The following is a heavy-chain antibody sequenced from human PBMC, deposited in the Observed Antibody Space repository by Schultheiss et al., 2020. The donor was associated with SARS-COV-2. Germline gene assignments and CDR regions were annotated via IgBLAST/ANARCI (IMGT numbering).Heavy chain of an antibody. CDR1: GLTVSSNY. CDR3: ARAPNRLPGWPFDL. D-gene: IGHD2-15*01. CDR2: SGSGGST. J-gene: IGHJ2*01. Sequence: GESLKISCVGSGLTVSSNYMSWVRQAPGKGLEWVSGISGSGGSTDYADSVKGRFTISRDNSKNTLYLQMNSLRAEDTAVYYCARAPNRLPGWPFDLWGRGTLVTVSS. V-gene: IGHV3-53*05.